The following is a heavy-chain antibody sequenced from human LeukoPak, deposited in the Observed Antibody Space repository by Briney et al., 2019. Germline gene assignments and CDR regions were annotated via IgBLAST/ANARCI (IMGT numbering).Heavy chain of an antibody. D-gene: IGHD3-9*01. Sequence: PSETLSLTCAVYGGSFSGYYWSWIRQPPGKGLEWIGYIYYSGSTNYNPSLKSRVTISVDTSKNQFSLKLSSVTAADTAVYYCARDSANDILTGPRIYYYYGMDVWGQGTTVAVSS. J-gene: IGHJ6*02. CDR3: ARDSANDILTGPRIYYYYGMDV. CDR2: IYYSGST. V-gene: IGHV4-59*01. CDR1: GGSFSGYY.